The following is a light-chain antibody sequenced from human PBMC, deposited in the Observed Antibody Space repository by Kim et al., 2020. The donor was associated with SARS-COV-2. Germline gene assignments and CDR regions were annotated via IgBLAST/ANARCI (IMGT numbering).Light chain of an antibody. CDR3: QAWDSSTHYV. Sequence: VSPGQTASITCSGDNLGDKYACWYQQKPGQSPVLVIYQDSKRPSGIPERFSGSNSGNTATLTISGTQAMDEADYYCQAWDSSTHYVFGTGTKVTVL. J-gene: IGLJ1*01. CDR1: NLGDKY. CDR2: QDS. V-gene: IGLV3-1*01.